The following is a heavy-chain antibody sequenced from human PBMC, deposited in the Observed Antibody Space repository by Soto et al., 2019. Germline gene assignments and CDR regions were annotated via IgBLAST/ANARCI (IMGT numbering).Heavy chain of an antibody. Sequence: QVQLQESGPGLLKPSQTLSLTCTVSGGSISSGGYYWSWIRQHPGKGLEWIGYIYYIGNTYYNPSLKSRVTRSIDTSKNQLSLKLSAVTAADTAVYYCARFYMVRGVMGAFDIWGQGTTVTVSS. CDR3: ARFYMVRGVMGAFDI. CDR2: IYYIGNT. V-gene: IGHV4-31*03. J-gene: IGHJ3*02. CDR1: GGSISSGGYY. D-gene: IGHD3-10*01.